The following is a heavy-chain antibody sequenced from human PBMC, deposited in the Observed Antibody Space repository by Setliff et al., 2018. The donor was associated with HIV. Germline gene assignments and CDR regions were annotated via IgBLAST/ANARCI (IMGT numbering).Heavy chain of an antibody. V-gene: IGHV5-51*01. J-gene: IGHJ6*03. D-gene: IGHD4-17*01. CDR2: IFPGDSDT. Sequence: RGESLKISCQGSGYFFLSSWIVWVRQIPGKGLEWMGSIFPGDSDTRYSPSFEDQVTISVDKSISTAYLQWRSLKTSDTAFYYCASLRGDYVGQYYYYMDIWGKGTTVTVSS. CDR3: ASLRGDYVGQYYYYMDI. CDR1: GYFFLSSW.